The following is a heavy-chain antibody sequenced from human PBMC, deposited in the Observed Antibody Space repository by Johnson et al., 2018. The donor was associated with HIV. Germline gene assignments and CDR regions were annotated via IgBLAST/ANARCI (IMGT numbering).Heavy chain of an antibody. CDR3: ARDRFGYYDSSGSYAFDI. J-gene: IGHJ3*02. CDR2: IKEDGSEK. D-gene: IGHD3-22*01. V-gene: IGHV3-7*01. Sequence: VHLVESGGGLVQSRRSLRLSCAASGFTFNVHRMNWVRQAPGKGLEWVTNIKEDGSEKYHVDSVKGRFTISRDNAKNSLYLQMNSLRAEDTAVYYCARDRFGYYDSSGSYAFDIWGQGTMVTVSS. CDR1: GFTFNVHR.